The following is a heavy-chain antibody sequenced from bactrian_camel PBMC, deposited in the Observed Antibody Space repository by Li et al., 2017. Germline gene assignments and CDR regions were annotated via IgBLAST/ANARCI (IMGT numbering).Heavy chain of an antibody. V-gene: IGHV3S42*01. CDR1: GFQFSDYP. D-gene: IGHD2*01. J-gene: IGHJ4*01. CDR3: AASVGDRYCSAPYLVRGLEKGTTY. Sequence: VQLVESGGGQVQPGGSLRLSCIASGFQFSDYPMSWVRQAPGKGLEWVAQIAYDGWVTRYHDSAKGRFIISRDKNMLYLEMNSLKPEDTAMYYCAASVGDRYCSAPYLVRGLEKGTTYRGHGTQVTVS. CDR2: IAYDGWVT.